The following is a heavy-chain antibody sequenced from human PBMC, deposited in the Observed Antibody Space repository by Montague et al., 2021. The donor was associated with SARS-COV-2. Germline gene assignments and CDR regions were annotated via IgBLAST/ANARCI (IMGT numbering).Heavy chain of an antibody. Sequence: SETLSLTCTVSGGSVSSGSYYWSWIRQPPRKGLEWIGYIYYSGSTNYNPSLKSRVTISVDTSKNQFSLKLSSVTAADTAVYYCARDGVLRYFDWLGDRYGMDVWGQGTTVTVSS. D-gene: IGHD3-9*01. CDR3: ARDGVLRYFDWLGDRYGMDV. CDR2: IYYSGST. CDR1: GGSVSSGSYY. J-gene: IGHJ6*02. V-gene: IGHV4-61*01.